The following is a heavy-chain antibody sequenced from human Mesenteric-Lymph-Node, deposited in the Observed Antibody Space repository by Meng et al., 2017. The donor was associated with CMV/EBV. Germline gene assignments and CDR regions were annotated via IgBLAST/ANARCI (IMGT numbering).Heavy chain of an antibody. CDR1: GFTFSSSE. J-gene: IGHJ4*02. CDR2: INSRGTTI. CDR3: ARDFLSIAASD. V-gene: IGHV3-48*03. Sequence: GESLKISCAASGFTFSSSEMNWVRQAPGKGLEWLSYINSRGTTIFYADSVKGRFTISRDNAKNSLFLQMNSLRAEDTAVYYCARDFLSIAASDWGQGTLVTVSS. D-gene: IGHD6-6*01.